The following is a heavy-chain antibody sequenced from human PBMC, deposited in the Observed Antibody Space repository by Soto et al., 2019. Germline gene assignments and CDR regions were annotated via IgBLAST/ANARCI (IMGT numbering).Heavy chain of an antibody. J-gene: IGHJ4*02. Sequence: SETLSLTCTVSGGSISSGDYYWSWIRKPPGKGLEWIGYIYYSGSTYYNPSLKSRVTISVDTSKNQFSLKLSSVTAADTAVYYCARDGVAGVPLGYWGQGTLVTVAS. CDR3: ARDGVAGVPLGY. D-gene: IGHD2-15*01. V-gene: IGHV4-30-4*01. CDR2: IYYSGST. CDR1: GGSISSGDYY.